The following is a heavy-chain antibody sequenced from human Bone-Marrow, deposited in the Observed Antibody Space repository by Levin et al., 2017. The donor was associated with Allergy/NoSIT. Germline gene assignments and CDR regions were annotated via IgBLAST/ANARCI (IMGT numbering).Heavy chain of an antibody. CDR1: AFTFNTYA. Sequence: PGGSLRLSCTASAFTFNTYAMTWVRRAPGRGLHWVSTISATGGSRYYADSAKGRFTVSRDNSKNTLFLQMNSLRAEDTAVYYCAKWVIGYDDFWSGYSHAFDVWGQGTIVTVSS. V-gene: IGHV3-23*01. D-gene: IGHD3-3*01. J-gene: IGHJ3*01. CDR3: AKWVIGYDDFWSGYSHAFDV. CDR2: ISATGGSR.